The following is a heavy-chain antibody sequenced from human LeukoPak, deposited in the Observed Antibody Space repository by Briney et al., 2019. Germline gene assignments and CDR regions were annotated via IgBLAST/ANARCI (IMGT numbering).Heavy chain of an antibody. D-gene: IGHD5-12*01. Sequence: SQTLSLTCAISGDSVSSDSATWSWIRQSPSRGLEWLGRTYCTSRWYNDYAVSVQSRIRINPDTSKNQFSLQLNSVTHEDTAVYFCARGQALAYFDYWGQGTLVTVSS. CDR3: ARGQALAYFDY. J-gene: IGHJ4*02. V-gene: IGHV6-1*01. CDR1: GDSVSSDSAT. CDR2: TYCTSRWYN.